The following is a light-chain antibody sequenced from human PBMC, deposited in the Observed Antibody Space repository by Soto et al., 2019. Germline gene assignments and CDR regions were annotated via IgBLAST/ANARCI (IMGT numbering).Light chain of an antibody. CDR2: ANS. V-gene: IGLV1-40*01. Sequence: QSVLTQPPSVSGAPGQRVTISCTGSSSNIGAGYDVHWYQQLPGTAPKLLIYANSHRPSGVPDRFSGSNSGTSASLAITGLQAEDEADYYCQSYDSSLSVVFGGGTKLTVL. J-gene: IGLJ2*01. CDR3: QSYDSSLSVV. CDR1: SSNIGAGYD.